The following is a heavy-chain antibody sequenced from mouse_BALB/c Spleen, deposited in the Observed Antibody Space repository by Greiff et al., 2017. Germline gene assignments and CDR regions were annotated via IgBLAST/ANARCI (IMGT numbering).Heavy chain of an antibody. Sequence: VQLQQSGAELVKPGASVKLSCTASGFNIKDTYMHWVKQRPEQGLEWIGRIDPANGNTKYDPKFQGKATITADTSSNTAYLQRSSLTSEDTAVYYCARSTAYAMDYWGQGTSVTVSS. CDR1: GFNIKDTY. V-gene: IGHV14-3*02. CDR2: IDPANGNT. D-gene: IGHD1-2*01. CDR3: ARSTAYAMDY. J-gene: IGHJ4*01.